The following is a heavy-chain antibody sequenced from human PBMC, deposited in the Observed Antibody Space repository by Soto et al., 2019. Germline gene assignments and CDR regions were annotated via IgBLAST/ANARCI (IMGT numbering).Heavy chain of an antibody. V-gene: IGHV1-3*01. CDR3: ARARALKNRITMVRGVITMGGPDY. CDR1: GYTFTSYA. J-gene: IGHJ4*02. CDR2: INAGNGNT. D-gene: IGHD3-10*01. Sequence: ASVKVSCKASGYTFTSYAMHWVRQAPGQRLEWMGWINAGNGNTKYSQKFQGRVTITRDTSASTAYMELSSLRSEDTAVYYCARARALKNRITMVRGVITMGGPDYWGQGTLVTVSS.